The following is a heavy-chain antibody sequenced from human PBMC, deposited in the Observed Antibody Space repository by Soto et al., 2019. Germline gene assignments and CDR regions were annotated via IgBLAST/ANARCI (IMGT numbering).Heavy chain of an antibody. CDR3: ARDRVAAAGPYCDY. D-gene: IGHD6-13*01. CDR1: GGSISSYY. V-gene: IGHV4-4*07. J-gene: IGHJ4*02. CDR2: IYTSGST. Sequence: PSETLSLTCTVSGGSISSYYWSWIRQPAGKGLEWIGRIYTSGSTTCNPSLKSRVPMSVDMSKNQFSLKLSSVTAADTAVYYCARDRVAAAGPYCDYWGQGTLVTVSS.